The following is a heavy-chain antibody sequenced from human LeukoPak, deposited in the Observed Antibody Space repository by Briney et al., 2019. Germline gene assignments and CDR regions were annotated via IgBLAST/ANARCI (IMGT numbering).Heavy chain of an antibody. CDR2: INPNSGGT. V-gene: IGHV1-2*02. Sequence: ASVKVSCKASGYTFTGYYMHWVRQAPGQGLEWMGWINPNSGGTNYAQKFQGRVTMTEDTSTDTAYMELSSLRSEDTAVYYCATAADPTVVGDAFDIWGQGTMVTVSS. J-gene: IGHJ3*02. D-gene: IGHD4-23*01. CDR1: GYTFTGYY. CDR3: ATAADPTVVGDAFDI.